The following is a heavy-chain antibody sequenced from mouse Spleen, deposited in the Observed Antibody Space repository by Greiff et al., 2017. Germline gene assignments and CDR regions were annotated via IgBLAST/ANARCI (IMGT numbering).Heavy chain of an antibody. V-gene: IGHV1-81*01. D-gene: IGHD1-1*02. CDR3: AREDDGSYAMDY. Sequence: VQLQQSGAELARPGASVKLSCKASCYTFPSYGISWVKQRTGQGLEWIGEIYPRSGNTYYNEKFKGKATLTADKSSSTAYMELRSLTSEDSAVYFCAREDDGSYAMDYWGQGTSVTVSS. CDR2: IYPRSGNT. J-gene: IGHJ4*01. CDR1: CYTFPSYG.